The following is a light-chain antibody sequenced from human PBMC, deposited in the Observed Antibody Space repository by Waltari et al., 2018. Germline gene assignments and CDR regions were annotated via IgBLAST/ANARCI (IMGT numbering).Light chain of an antibody. Sequence: DIQMTQSPSSLSASVGDRVTITCRASQTISRFLNWYQQKPETAPNLLIYPASPLQSGVPSRFSGSGSGTDFTLTIMSLHPEDFATYYCQQTYNGPLTFGGGTEVEIK. CDR3: QQTYNGPLT. V-gene: IGKV1-39*01. J-gene: IGKJ4*01. CDR1: QTISRF. CDR2: PAS.